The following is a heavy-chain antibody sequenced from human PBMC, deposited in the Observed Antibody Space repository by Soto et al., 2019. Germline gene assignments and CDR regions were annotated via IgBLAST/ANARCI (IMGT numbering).Heavy chain of an antibody. CDR3: ARVRATVTTYYFDY. V-gene: IGHV4-38-2*01. J-gene: IGHJ4*02. CDR2: IYHSGST. CDR1: VYSISSGYY. D-gene: IGHD4-17*01. Sequence: SETLSLTCAVSVYSISSGYYWGWIRQPPGKGLEWIGSIYHSGSTYYNPSLKSRVTISVDTSKNQFSLKLSSVTAADTAVYYCARVRATVTTYYFDYWGQGTLVTVSS.